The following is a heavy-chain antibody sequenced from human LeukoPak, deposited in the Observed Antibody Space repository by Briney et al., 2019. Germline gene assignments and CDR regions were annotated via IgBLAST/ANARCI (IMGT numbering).Heavy chain of an antibody. D-gene: IGHD6-19*01. V-gene: IGHV3-48*03. CDR1: GFTFNSYE. Sequence: GGSLRLPCAASGFTFNSYEMNWVRQAPGKGLEWVSYISDSGRTIWYADSVKGRFTISRDNAKNSLYLQMNSLRAEDTAIYYCARDTSGWSLGYWGQGTLVTVSS. J-gene: IGHJ4*02. CDR2: ISDSGRTI. CDR3: ARDTSGWSLGY.